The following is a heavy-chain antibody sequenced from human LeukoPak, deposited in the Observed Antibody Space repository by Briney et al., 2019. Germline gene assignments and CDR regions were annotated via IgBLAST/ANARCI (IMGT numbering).Heavy chain of an antibody. CDR2: IYPGDSDT. CDR3: ARRELQWGGWFDP. CDR1: GYSFTSYW. Sequence: GESLKISCKGSGYSFTSYWIGWLRQMPGKGLEWMGIIYPGDSDTRYSPSFQGQVTISADKSISTAYLQWSRLKASDTAMYYCARRELQWGGWFDPWGQGTLVTVSS. D-gene: IGHD1-26*01. V-gene: IGHV5-51*01. J-gene: IGHJ5*02.